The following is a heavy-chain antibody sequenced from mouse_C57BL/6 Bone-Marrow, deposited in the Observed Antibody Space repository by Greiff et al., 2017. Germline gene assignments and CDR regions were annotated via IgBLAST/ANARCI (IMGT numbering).Heavy chain of an antibody. D-gene: IGHD2-1*01. V-gene: IGHV1-55*01. Sequence: QVQLQQPGAELVKPGASVKMSCKASGYTFTSYWITWVKQRPGQGLEWIGDIYPGSGSTNYNEKFKSKATLTVDTSSSTAYMQLSSLTSEDSAVYYGAREEYGKRFCWYFDVWGTGTTVTVSS. CDR1: GYTFTSYW. CDR2: IYPGSGST. J-gene: IGHJ1*03. CDR3: AREEYGKRFCWYFDV.